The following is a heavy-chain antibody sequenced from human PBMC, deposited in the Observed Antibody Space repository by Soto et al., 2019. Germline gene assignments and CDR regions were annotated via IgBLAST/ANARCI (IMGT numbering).Heavy chain of an antibody. CDR1: GYTFTSYA. Sequence: ASVKVSCKASGYTFTSYAMHWVRQAPGQRLEWMGWINAGNGNTKYSQKFQGRVTITRDTSASTAYMELSSLRSEDTAVYYCACAYYDILTGLYGLFDYWGQGTLVTVSS. D-gene: IGHD3-9*01. J-gene: IGHJ4*02. V-gene: IGHV1-3*01. CDR3: ACAYYDILTGLYGLFDY. CDR2: INAGNGNT.